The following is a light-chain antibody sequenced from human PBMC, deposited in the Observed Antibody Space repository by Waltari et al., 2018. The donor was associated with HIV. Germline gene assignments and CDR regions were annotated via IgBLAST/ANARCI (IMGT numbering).Light chain of an antibody. CDR1: SNDVGSYNL. Sequence: QSALTQPASVSGSPGQSITISCTGTSNDVGSYNLVSWYQQHPGKAPKLMIYEVSKRPSGVSNRFSGSKSGNTASLTSSGLQADDEADYYCCSYAGSSTFVVFGGGTKLTVL. V-gene: IGLV2-23*02. CDR3: CSYAGSSTFVV. CDR2: EVS. J-gene: IGLJ2*01.